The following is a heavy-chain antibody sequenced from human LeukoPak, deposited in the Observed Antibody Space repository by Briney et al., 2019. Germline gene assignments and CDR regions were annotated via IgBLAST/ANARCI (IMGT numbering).Heavy chain of an antibody. Sequence: ASVKVSCKASGGTFSSYAIGWVRQAPGQGLEWMGWINTNTGNPTYAQGFTGRFVFSLDTSVSTAYLQISSLKAEDTAVYYCAGGYNWNWDWFDPWGQGTLVTVSS. CDR3: AGGYNWNWDWFDP. V-gene: IGHV7-4-1*02. CDR2: INTNTGNP. CDR1: GGTFSSYA. D-gene: IGHD1-7*01. J-gene: IGHJ5*02.